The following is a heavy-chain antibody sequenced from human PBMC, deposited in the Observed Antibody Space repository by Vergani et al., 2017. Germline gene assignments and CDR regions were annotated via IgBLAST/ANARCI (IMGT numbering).Heavy chain of an antibody. J-gene: IGHJ5*02. V-gene: IGHV3-66*02. CDR3: ARGNYYGSGTYVDP. D-gene: IGHD3-10*01. Sequence: ELQLVESGGGLVQPGGSLRLSCAASGSIVSGNYMTWVRQAPGKGLEWVSHIYSGDETYYADSVKGRVTISSDTSKNTLHRQINNRRVEDTAVYYCARGNYYGSGTYVDPWGQGTLVTVSS. CDR1: GSIVSGNY. CDR2: IYSGDET.